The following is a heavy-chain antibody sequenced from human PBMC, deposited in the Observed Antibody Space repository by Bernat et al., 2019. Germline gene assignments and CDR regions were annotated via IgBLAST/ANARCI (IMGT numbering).Heavy chain of an antibody. CDR3: ARVASSSYGNYYYYYYMDV. CDR1: GYSISSVYY. D-gene: IGHD6-6*01. J-gene: IGHJ6*03. Sequence: QVQLQESGPGLVKPSETLSLTCAVPGYSISSVYYWGWIRQPPGKGLEWIGNIYHGGSTYYNPSLKSRVTISVDTSKNQFSLKLSSVTAADTAVYYCARVASSSYGNYYYYYYMDVWGKGTTVTVSS. CDR2: IYHGGST. V-gene: IGHV4-38-2*01.